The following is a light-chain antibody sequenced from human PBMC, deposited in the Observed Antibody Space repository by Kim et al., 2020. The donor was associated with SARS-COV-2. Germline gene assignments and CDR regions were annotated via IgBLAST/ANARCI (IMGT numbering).Light chain of an antibody. J-gene: IGLJ2*01. CDR3: QVWDSTTTV. CDR2: QDA. CDR1: KVGEKY. V-gene: IGLV3-1*01. Sequence: SVSPGQTASITCAGDKVGEKYVCWYQQKPGQSPVVVINQDAMRPSGIPERFSGSNSGNTATLTISETQAMDEADYYCQVWDSTTTVFGGGTQLTVL.